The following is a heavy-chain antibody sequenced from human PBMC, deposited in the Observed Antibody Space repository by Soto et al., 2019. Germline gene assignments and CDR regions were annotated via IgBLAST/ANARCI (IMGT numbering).Heavy chain of an antibody. V-gene: IGHV4-4*02. Sequence: QVQLQESGPGLVKPSGTLSLTCAVSGGSISSSNWWSWVRQPPGKGLEWIGEIYHSGSTNYNPSLKSRVTITVDKSKNQFSLKLSSVTAADTAVYYCAKRSLRYFDWLPLDYWGQGTLVTVSS. D-gene: IGHD3-9*01. CDR2: IYHSGST. J-gene: IGHJ4*02. CDR3: AKRSLRYFDWLPLDY. CDR1: GGSISSSNW.